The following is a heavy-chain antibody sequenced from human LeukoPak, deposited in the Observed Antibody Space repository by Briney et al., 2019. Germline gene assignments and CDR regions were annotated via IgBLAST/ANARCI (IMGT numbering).Heavy chain of an antibody. D-gene: IGHD5-12*01. CDR1: GYTFTGYY. V-gene: IGHV1-2*02. CDR3: ARGRFSGYGAD. Sequence: ASVKVSCKASGYTFTGYYMNWVRQAPGQGLEWMGWINPNSGGTNFAQKFQGRVTMTRDTSISTAYMELSSLTSDDTAVYYCARGRFSGYGADWGQGTLVTVSS. CDR2: INPNSGGT. J-gene: IGHJ4*02.